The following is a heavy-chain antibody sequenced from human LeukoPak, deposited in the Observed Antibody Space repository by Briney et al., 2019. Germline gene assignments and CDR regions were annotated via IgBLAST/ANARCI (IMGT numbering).Heavy chain of an antibody. V-gene: IGHV3-53*01. CDR3: ARGGAYYWNPRY. CDR2: IYSDGRI. D-gene: IGHD1-20*01. J-gene: IGHJ4*02. Sequence: GGSLRLSCAASGLTVSSNYMSWVRQAPGKGLEWVSVIYSDGRIHSADSVKGRFTISRDDSKNTLSLQMNSLRAEDTAVYYCARGGAYYWNPRYWGQGTLVTVSS. CDR1: GLTVSSNY.